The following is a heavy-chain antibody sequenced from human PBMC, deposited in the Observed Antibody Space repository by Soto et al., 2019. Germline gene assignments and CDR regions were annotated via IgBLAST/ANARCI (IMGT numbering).Heavy chain of an antibody. CDR1: GFTFSSYG. V-gene: IGHV3-33*01. CDR2: XWXXXSXK. CDR3: ARGWKEYQLLLFDY. Sequence: GGSLSLSCAASGFTFSSYGMHWVRQAPGKGLEWVXGXWXXXSXKXXXDXXXXRFTISRDNSKNTLYLQMNSLRAEDTAVYYCARGWKEYQLLLFDYWGQGTLLTVSS. J-gene: IGHJ4*02. D-gene: IGHD2-2*01.